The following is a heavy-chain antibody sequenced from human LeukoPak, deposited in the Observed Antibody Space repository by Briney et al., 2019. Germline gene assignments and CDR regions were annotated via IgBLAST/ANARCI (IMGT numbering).Heavy chain of an antibody. CDR1: GGSISSYY. J-gene: IGHJ6*02. V-gene: IGHV4-4*07. Sequence: ASETLSLTCTVSGGSISSYYWSWIRQPAGKGLEWIGRIYTSGSTNYNPSLKSRVTMSVDTSKNQFSLKLSSVTAADTAVYYCARAHSIASYYYGVDVWGQGTTVTVSS. CDR2: IYTSGST. CDR3: ARAHSIASYYYGVDV. D-gene: IGHD2/OR15-2a*01.